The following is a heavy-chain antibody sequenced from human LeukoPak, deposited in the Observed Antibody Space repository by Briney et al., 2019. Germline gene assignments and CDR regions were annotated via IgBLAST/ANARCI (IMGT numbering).Heavy chain of an antibody. CDR1: GGSFSGYY. Sequence: SETLSLTCAVYGGSFSGYYWSWIRQPPGKGLEWIGEINHSGSTNYNPSLKSRVTISVDTSKNQFSLKLSSVTAADTAVYYSARVRRSAWPYSKKYYFDYWGQGTLVTVSS. CDR2: INHSGST. V-gene: IGHV4-34*01. J-gene: IGHJ4*02. D-gene: IGHD6-19*01. CDR3: ARVRRSAWPYSKKYYFDY.